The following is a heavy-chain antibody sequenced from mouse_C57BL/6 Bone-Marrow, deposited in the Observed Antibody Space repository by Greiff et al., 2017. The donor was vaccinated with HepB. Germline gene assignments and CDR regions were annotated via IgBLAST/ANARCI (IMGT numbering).Heavy chain of an antibody. CDR2: ISYDGSN. J-gene: IGHJ3*01. Sequence: LMESGPGLVKPSQSLSLTCSVTGYSITSGYYWNWIRQFPGNKPEWMGYISYDGSNNYNPSLKNRISITRDTSKNQFFLKLNSVTTEDTATYYCARGAYFLAWFAYWGQGTLVTVSA. D-gene: IGHD2-10*01. CDR1: GYSITSGYY. V-gene: IGHV3-6*01. CDR3: ARGAYFLAWFAY.